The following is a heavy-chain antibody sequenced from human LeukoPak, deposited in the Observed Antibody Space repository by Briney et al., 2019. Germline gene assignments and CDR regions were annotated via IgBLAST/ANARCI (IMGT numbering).Heavy chain of an antibody. J-gene: IGHJ3*02. D-gene: IGHD5-12*01. V-gene: IGHV3-11*04. CDR3: ARYDYTNDAFDI. Sequence: GGALRLSCAASGFTFSSYWMSWIRQAPGKGLEGVAYLSGGGRMKKYADSVKGRFTISRDNAKNSLFLQMTSLRAEDTAVYYCARYDYTNDAFDIWGQGTMVTVSS. CDR1: GFTFSSYW. CDR2: LSGGGRMK.